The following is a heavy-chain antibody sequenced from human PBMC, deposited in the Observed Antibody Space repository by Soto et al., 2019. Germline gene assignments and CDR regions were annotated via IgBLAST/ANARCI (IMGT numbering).Heavy chain of an antibody. J-gene: IGHJ6*02. CDR1: GFTFSDYY. V-gene: IGHV1-2*02. CDR2: LNPKSGGR. CDR3: ARDRYQVLTDGMDV. Sequence: ASVKVSCKASGFTFSDYYMHWGREAPGQGLEWMGWLNPKSGGRTYAQKFQGRHTLSRDTSINTADMELSRLSIDDTALYYCARDRYQVLTDGMDVWGQGTTVTVSS. D-gene: IGHD2-2*01.